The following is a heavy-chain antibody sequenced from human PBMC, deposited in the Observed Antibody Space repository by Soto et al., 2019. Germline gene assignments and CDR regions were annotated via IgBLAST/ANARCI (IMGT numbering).Heavy chain of an antibody. CDR3: VRGDYRDY. J-gene: IGHJ4*02. CDR2: ISSSSDAR. CDR1: GFSFSTYT. D-gene: IGHD4-4*01. Sequence: EVQLVESGGGLVQPGGSLRLSCVASGFSFSTYTMNWVRQAPGKGLDWVSSISSSSDARHYADSVKGRFTISRDNAKNSLYLQMSSLRDDDTAVYYCVRGDYRDYWGQGSLVTVSS. V-gene: IGHV3-21*01.